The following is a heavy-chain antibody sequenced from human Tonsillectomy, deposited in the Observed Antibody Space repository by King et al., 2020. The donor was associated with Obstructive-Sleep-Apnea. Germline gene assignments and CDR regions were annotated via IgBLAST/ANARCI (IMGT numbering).Heavy chain of an antibody. J-gene: IGHJ4*02. CDR1: GFTFIDYY. Sequence: VQLVESGGGLVKPGGSLRLSCAASGFTFIDYYMSWICQAPGKGLEWVSYISSIGSTISYSDSGKGRFTISRDNAKNSLYLQMNSLIAEDTAVYYCAREDIAAAPLTRWGQGTLVTVSS. CDR2: ISSIGSTI. CDR3: AREDIAAAPLTR. V-gene: IGHV3-11*01. D-gene: IGHD6-13*01.